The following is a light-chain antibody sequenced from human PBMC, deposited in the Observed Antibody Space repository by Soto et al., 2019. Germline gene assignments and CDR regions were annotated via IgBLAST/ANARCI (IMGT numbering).Light chain of an antibody. Sequence: QSALTQPASVSGSPGQSITISCTGTSSDVSGYNYVSWYQQHPGKAPKVMIYEVSNRPSGVSNRFSGSKSGNSASLTISGLQAEDEADYYCSSYTSSGTYAFGTGTKVTVL. V-gene: IGLV2-14*01. CDR1: SSDVSGYNY. CDR3: SSYTSSGTYA. J-gene: IGLJ1*01. CDR2: EVS.